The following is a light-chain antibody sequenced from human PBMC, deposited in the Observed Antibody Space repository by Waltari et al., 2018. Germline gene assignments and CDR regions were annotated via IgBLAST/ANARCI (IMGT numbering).Light chain of an antibody. CDR2: AAS. Sequence: DIQMTQSPLSLSASVGDRVTITCRARQTISKYLNWYQQKPGKAPKLLIHAASRLQSGVPSRFSGSGSETEFTLTISSLQSEDFAVYYCQQYNNWPPLTFGGGTKVEIK. V-gene: IGKV1-39*01. J-gene: IGKJ4*01. CDR3: QQYNNWPPLT. CDR1: QTISKY.